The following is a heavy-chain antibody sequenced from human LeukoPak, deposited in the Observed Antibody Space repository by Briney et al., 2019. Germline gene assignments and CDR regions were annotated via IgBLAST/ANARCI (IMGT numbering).Heavy chain of an antibody. V-gene: IGHV1-69*04. D-gene: IGHD1-26*01. Sequence: SVKVSCKASGGTFSSYAISWVRQAPGQGLEWMGRIIPILGIANYAQKFQGRVTITADKSTSTAYMELSSLRSEDTAVYYCARGSIVRATTPFDYWGQGTLVTVSS. CDR3: ARGSIVRATTPFDY. CDR1: GGTFSSYA. J-gene: IGHJ4*02. CDR2: IIPILGIA.